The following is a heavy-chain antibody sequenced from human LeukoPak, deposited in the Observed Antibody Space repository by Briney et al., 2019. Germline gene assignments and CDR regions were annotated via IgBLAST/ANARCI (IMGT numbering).Heavy chain of an antibody. J-gene: IGHJ4*02. Sequence: GGSLRLSCAASGLTVSDNYMTWVRQAPGKGLEWVSVIYAGGSTFYADSVKGRFTISRDNAQNTLYLQMNSLRVEDTAVYYCASDRVLGSGSLDNWGQGTLVTVSS. CDR2: IYAGGST. CDR3: ASDRVLGSGSLDN. CDR1: GLTVSDNY. V-gene: IGHV3-66*01. D-gene: IGHD3-10*01.